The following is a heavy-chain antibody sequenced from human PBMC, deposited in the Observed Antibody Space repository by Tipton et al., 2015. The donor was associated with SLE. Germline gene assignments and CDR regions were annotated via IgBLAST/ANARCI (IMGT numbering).Heavy chain of an antibody. CDR1: GGSFSGYY. V-gene: IGHV4-31*11. Sequence: GLVKPSETLSLTCAVYGGSFSGYYWSWIRQHPGKGLEWIGYIYYSGSTYYNPSLKSRVTISVDTSKNQSSLKLSSVTAADTAVYYCARTRGYSYGLFDYWGQGTLVTVSS. CDR2: IYYSGST. CDR3: ARTRGYSYGLFDY. D-gene: IGHD5-18*01. J-gene: IGHJ4*02.